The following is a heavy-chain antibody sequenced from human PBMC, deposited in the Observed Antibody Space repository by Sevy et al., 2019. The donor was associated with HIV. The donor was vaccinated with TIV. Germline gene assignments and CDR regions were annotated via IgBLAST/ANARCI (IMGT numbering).Heavy chain of an antibody. D-gene: IGHD2-15*01. J-gene: IGHJ4*02. CDR2: ISSSGGTT. Sequence: GGSLRLSCAASGFTFTNYAMSWVRQAPGKGLEWVSAISSSGGTTYYADSVKGRFTISRDNSKNTLYLQMDSLRAEDTAVYYCAGRDCSGGRCYFDYWGQGTLVTVSS. CDR1: GFTFTNYA. V-gene: IGHV3-23*01. CDR3: AGRDCSGGRCYFDY.